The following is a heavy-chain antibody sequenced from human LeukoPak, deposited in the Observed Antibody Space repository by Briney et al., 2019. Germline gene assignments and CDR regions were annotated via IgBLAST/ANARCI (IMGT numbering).Heavy chain of an antibody. V-gene: IGHV3-23*01. J-gene: IGHJ4*02. Sequence: RGSLPLSCAASGFTFSSYVMSWVRQAPGKGLEWVSAISGSGGTTHYADSVKGRFTISRDNSKNTLYLQMNSLRAEDTAVYYCARTLRLGEFFPLHYWGQGTVPTVST. CDR2: ISGSGGTT. CDR1: GFTFSSYV. CDR3: ARTLRLGEFFPLHY. D-gene: IGHD3-16*01.